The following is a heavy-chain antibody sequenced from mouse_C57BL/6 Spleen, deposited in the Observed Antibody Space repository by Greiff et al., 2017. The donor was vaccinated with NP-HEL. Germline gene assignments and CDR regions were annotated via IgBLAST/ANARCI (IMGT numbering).Heavy chain of an antibody. CDR2: ISYSGST. CDR1: GYSITSGYD. V-gene: IGHV3-1*01. CDR3: ARGDYYGSSYFDY. Sequence: VQLKESGPGMVKPSQSLSLTCTVTGYSITSGYDWHWIRHFPGNKLEWMGYISYSGSTNYNPSLKSRISITHDTSKNHFFLKLNSVTTEDTATYYCARGDYYGSSYFDYWGQGTTLTVSS. D-gene: IGHD1-1*01. J-gene: IGHJ2*01.